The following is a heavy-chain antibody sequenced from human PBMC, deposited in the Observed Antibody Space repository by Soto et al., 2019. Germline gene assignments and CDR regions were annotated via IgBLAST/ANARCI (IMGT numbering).Heavy chain of an antibody. J-gene: IGHJ6*02. D-gene: IGHD2-2*01. V-gene: IGHV3-15*07. CDR2: IKSKTDGGTT. CDR3: TTVLAPYCSSTSCYGSYYYYGMDV. CDR1: GFTFSNAW. Sequence: PGGSLRLSCAASGFTFSNAWMNWVRQAPGKGLEWVGRIKSKTDGGTTDYTAPVKGRFTIPRDDSKNTLYLQMNSLKTDDTAVYYCTTVLAPYCSSTSCYGSYYYYGMDVWGQGTTVTVSS.